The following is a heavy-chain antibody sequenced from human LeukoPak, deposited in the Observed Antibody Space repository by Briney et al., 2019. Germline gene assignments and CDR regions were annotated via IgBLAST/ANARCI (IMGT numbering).Heavy chain of an antibody. D-gene: IGHD4-17*01. CDR1: GGSFSGYY. J-gene: IGHJ6*03. CDR3: AQMGDYGDYYYMDV. V-gene: IGHV4-34*01. Sequence: PSETLSLTCAVYGGSFSGYYWTWIRQPPGKGLEWIGEINHSGSTNYNPSLKSRVTISVDTSKSQFSLKLSSVTAADTAVYYCAQMGDYGDYYYMDVWGKGTTVTVSS. CDR2: INHSGST.